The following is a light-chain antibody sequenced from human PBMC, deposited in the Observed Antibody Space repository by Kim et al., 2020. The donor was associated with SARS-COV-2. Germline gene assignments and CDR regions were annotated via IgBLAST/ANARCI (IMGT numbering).Light chain of an antibody. CDR3: QQLNSYPLT. CDR1: QGISSY. CDR2: AAS. Sequence: DIQLNQSPSFLSASVGDRVTITCRASQGISSYLAWYQQKPGKAPKLLIYAASTLQSGVPSRFSGSGSGTEFTLTISSLQPEDFATYYCQQLNSYPLTFGGGTKVDIK. J-gene: IGKJ4*01. V-gene: IGKV1-9*01.